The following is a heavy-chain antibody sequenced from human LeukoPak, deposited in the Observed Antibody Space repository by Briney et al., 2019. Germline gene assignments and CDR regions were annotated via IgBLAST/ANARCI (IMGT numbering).Heavy chain of an antibody. CDR1: GGSISTYY. J-gene: IGHJ4*02. V-gene: IGHV4-59*01. CDR2: IYYSGST. Sequence: SQTLSLTCTVSGGSISTYYWSWIRQPPGRGLEWIGYIYYSGSTNYNPSLKSRVTISVDTSKNQFSLKLSSGTAADTAVYYCARGATSLSYIDSRGQGTLVTVSS. D-gene: IGHD2/OR15-2a*01. CDR3: ARGATSLSYIDS.